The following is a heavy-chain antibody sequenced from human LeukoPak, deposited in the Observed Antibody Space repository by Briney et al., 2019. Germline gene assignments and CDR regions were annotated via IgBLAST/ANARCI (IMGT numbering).Heavy chain of an antibody. J-gene: IGHJ6*03. CDR1: GGSFSGYY. Sequence: SETLSLTCAVYGGSFSGYYWSWIRQPPGKGLEWIGEINHSGSTNYNPSLKSRVTISVDTSKNQFSLKLSSVTAADTAVYYCARRRTAMVKYYYYYYMDVGGKGTRVTISS. CDR3: ARRRTAMVKYYYYYYMDV. CDR2: INHSGST. D-gene: IGHD5-18*01. V-gene: IGHV4-34*01.